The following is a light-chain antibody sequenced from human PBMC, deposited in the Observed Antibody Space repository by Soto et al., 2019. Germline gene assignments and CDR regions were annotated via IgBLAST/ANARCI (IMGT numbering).Light chain of an antibody. Sequence: RVFTQSPGPRYLSPGERVTLSCRARQSVTSSYIPWYQQKSGQAPRLLLYGASSRATGIPDRFSGSGSGTDFTLTISRLEPEDFAVYYCQQYGSSPWTFGQGTKVDIK. J-gene: IGKJ1*01. V-gene: IGKV3-20*01. CDR1: QSVTSSY. CDR2: GAS. CDR3: QQYGSSPWT.